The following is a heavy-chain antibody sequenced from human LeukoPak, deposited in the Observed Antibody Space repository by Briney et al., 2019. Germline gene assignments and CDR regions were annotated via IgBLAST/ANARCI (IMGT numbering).Heavy chain of an antibody. J-gene: IGHJ5*02. CDR2: IYGTGSS. D-gene: IGHD2-15*01. V-gene: IGHV4-4*07. CDR1: GGSTSNYY. CDR3: ARGPHCSGVNCRNWFDP. Sequence: SETLSLTCFVSGGSTSNYYWSWLRQPAGKGLDWIGRIYGTGSSNYNPSLKRRLTMSVDTSKNQFSLRLNSVTAADTAVYYCARGPHCSGVNCRNWFDPWGQGTLVTVSS.